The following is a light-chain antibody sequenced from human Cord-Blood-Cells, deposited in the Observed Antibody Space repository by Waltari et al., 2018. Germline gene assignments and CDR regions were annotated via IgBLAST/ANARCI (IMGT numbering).Light chain of an antibody. J-gene: IGKJ4*01. CDR1: QSISSY. Sequence: DIQMTQSPSSLSASVGDRVTITCRASQSISSYLNWYQQKPGKAPKRLIYAASRLQSGVPSRFSGSGSGTDFTLTISSLQPEDFATYYCQQSYGTPSFGGGTKVEIK. CDR2: AAS. V-gene: IGKV1-39*01. CDR3: QQSYGTPS.